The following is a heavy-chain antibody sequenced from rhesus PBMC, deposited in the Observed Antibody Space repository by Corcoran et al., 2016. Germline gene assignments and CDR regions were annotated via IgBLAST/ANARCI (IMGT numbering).Heavy chain of an antibody. CDR2: IYGCGGSP. Sequence: QVQLQESGPGLVKPSETLSLTCAVSGGSISSNYWSWLRQPPGKGLEWIGRIYGCGGSPDYNPSLKSRVTISTDTSKNQFSLKLSSVTAADTAVYYCARNLGGSYDQYYYGLDSWGQGVVVTVSS. CDR3: ARNLGGSYDQYYYGLDS. J-gene: IGHJ6*01. V-gene: IGHV4-160*01. CDR1: GGSISSNY. D-gene: IGHD1-44*02.